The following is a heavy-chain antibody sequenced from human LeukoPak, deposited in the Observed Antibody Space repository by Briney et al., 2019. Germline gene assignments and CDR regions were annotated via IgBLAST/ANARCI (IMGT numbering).Heavy chain of an antibody. J-gene: IGHJ4*02. V-gene: IGHV3-7*01. D-gene: IGHD1-7*01. CDR2: TKQDGSEK. CDR1: GFTFSSYS. CDR3: VGWGISGITNH. Sequence: GGSLRLSCAASGFTFSSYSMNWVRQAPGKGLEWVAQTKQDGSEKYYVDSVKGRFTTSRDKNSLFLQMNSVRAEDTAVYYCVGWGISGITNHWGQGTLVTVSS.